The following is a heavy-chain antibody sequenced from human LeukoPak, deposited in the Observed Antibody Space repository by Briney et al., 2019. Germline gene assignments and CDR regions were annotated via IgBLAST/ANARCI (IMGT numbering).Heavy chain of an antibody. CDR1: GGSIGSYY. CDR3: AREYSGSASSDWFDP. D-gene: IGHD3-10*01. J-gene: IGHJ5*02. Sequence: SETLSLTCTVSGGSIGSYYWSWIRQPPGKGLEWIGYIYYSGSTNYNPSLKSRVTISVDTSKNQFSLKLSSVTAADTAVYYCAREYSGSASSDWFDPWGQGTLVTVSS. CDR2: IYYSGST. V-gene: IGHV4-59*01.